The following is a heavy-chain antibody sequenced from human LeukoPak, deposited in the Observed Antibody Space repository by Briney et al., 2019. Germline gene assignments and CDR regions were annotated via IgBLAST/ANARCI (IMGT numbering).Heavy chain of an antibody. Sequence: ASVKVSCKVSGYTLTELSMHWVRQAPGKGLEWMGGFDPEDGETIYAQKFQGRVTMTEDTSTDTAYMELSSLRSEDTAVYYCAKALNYDFWSGYPDVWGKGTTVTVSS. CDR1: GYTLTELS. CDR2: FDPEDGET. CDR3: AKALNYDFWSGYPDV. V-gene: IGHV1-24*01. D-gene: IGHD3-3*01. J-gene: IGHJ6*04.